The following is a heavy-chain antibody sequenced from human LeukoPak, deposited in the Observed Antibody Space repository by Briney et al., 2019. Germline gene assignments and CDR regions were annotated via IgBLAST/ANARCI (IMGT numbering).Heavy chain of an antibody. V-gene: IGHV3-23*01. CDR1: GFTFSSYA. J-gene: IGHJ4*02. CDR2: ISGSGGST. D-gene: IGHD4-23*01. Sequence: AGGSLRLSCAASGFTFSSYAMSWVRQAPGKGLEWVSAISGSGGSTYYADSVKGRFTISRDNSKNTLYLQMNSLRAEVTAVYYCAKESGYGGYFDYWGQGTLVTVSS. CDR3: AKESGYGGYFDY.